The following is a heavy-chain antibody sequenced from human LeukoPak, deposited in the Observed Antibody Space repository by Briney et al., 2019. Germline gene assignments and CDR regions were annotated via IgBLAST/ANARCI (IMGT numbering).Heavy chain of an antibody. Sequence: PSETLSLTCTVSGGSISSSSYYWGWIRQPPGKGLEWIGSIYYSGSTYYNPSLKSRVTISVDTSKNQFSLKLSSVTAADTAVYYCARHAPSYYYDSSGYWDPWGQGTLVTVSS. D-gene: IGHD3-22*01. CDR1: GGSISSSSYY. CDR2: IYYSGST. V-gene: IGHV4-39*01. CDR3: ARHAPSYYYDSSGYWDP. J-gene: IGHJ5*02.